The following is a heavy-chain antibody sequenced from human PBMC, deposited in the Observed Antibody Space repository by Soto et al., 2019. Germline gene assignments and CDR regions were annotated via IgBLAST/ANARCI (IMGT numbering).Heavy chain of an antibody. Sequence: GGSLRLSCAASGFAFSGSGIHWVRQASGKGLEWVGHIRTKTNSYATEYAPSVRGRFTISRDDSKNTLYLQMNSLRAEDTAVYHCAKNVVRYLDWSFGDYWGQGALVTVSS. J-gene: IGHJ4*02. CDR1: GFAFSGSG. CDR3: AKNVVRYLDWSFGDY. D-gene: IGHD3-9*01. CDR2: IRTKTNSYAT. V-gene: IGHV3-73*01.